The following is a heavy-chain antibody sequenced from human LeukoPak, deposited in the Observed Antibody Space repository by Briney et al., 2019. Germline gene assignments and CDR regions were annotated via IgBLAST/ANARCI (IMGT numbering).Heavy chain of an antibody. CDR3: ATQDSSGSNHQNNWFDP. CDR2: INHSGST. CDR1: GGSFSGYY. V-gene: IGHV4-34*01. D-gene: IGHD3-22*01. J-gene: IGHJ5*02. Sequence: KPSETLSLTCAVYGGSFSGYYWSWIRQPPGKGLEWIGEINHSGSTNYNPSLKSRVTISVDTSKNQFSLKLSSVTAADTAVYYCATQDSSGSNHQNNWFDPWGQGTLVTVSS.